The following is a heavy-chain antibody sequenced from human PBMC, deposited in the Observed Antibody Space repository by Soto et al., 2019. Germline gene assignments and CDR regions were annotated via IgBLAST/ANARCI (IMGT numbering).Heavy chain of an antibody. V-gene: IGHV3-33*01. Sequence: QVQLVESGGGVVQPGQSLRLSCAASGFTVSNYGMHWVRQAPGKGLEWVAVIWKDGNNKYYRDSVKGRFTISRDNSKNTLYLEMTRLRVDDTVGYYCARGEAFYDDAFDIWGQGTIVTVSS. CDR2: IWKDGNNK. CDR1: GFTVSNYG. J-gene: IGHJ3*02. CDR3: ARGEAFYDDAFDI. D-gene: IGHD3-22*01.